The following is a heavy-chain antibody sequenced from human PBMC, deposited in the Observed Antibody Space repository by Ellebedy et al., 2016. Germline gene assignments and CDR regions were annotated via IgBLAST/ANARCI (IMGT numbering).Heavy chain of an antibody. J-gene: IGHJ4*02. Sequence: ASVKVSCKASGYTFTGYYMHWVRQAPGQGLEWMGWINPNSGGTNYAQKFQGWVTMTRDTSISTAYMELRRLRSDDTAVYYCARGSRTYNWNDVFDYWGQGTLVTVSS. V-gene: IGHV1-2*04. CDR3: ARGSRTYNWNDVFDY. CDR2: INPNSGGT. CDR1: GYTFTGYY. D-gene: IGHD1-20*01.